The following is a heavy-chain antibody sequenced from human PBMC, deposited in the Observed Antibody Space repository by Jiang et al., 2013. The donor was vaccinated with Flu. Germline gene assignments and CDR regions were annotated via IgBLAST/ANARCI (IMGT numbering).Heavy chain of an antibody. CDR2: INPNSGGT. Sequence: GAEVKKPGASVKVSCKASGYTFTGYYMHWVRQAPGQGLEWMGWINPNSGGTNYAQKFQGRVTMTRDTSISTAYMELSRLRSDDTAVYYCARFERITIFGVVTRDYYGMDVWGQGTTVTVSS. V-gene: IGHV1-2*02. CDR1: GYTFTGYY. J-gene: IGHJ6*02. D-gene: IGHD3-3*01. CDR3: ARFERITIFGVVTRDYYGMDV.